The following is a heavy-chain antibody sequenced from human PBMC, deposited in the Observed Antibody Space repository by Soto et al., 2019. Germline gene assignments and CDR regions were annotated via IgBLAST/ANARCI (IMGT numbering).Heavy chain of an antibody. CDR3: ARDRLMYYYRGYYYYYGMDV. D-gene: IGHD3-10*01. Sequence: PGASVKVSCKASGYTFTSYGISWVRQAPGQGLEWMGWISAYNGNTNYAQKLQGRVTMTTDTSTSTAYMELRSLRSDDTAVYYCARDRLMYYYRGYYYYYGMDVWGQGTTVTVSS. V-gene: IGHV1-18*01. CDR1: GYTFTSYG. CDR2: ISAYNGNT. J-gene: IGHJ6*02.